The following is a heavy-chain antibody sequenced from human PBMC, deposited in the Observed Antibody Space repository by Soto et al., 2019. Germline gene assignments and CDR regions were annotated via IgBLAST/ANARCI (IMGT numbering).Heavy chain of an antibody. Sequence: SETLSLTCAVYGGSFSGYYWSWIRQPPGKGLEWIGEINHSGSTNYNPSLKSRVTISVDTSKNQFSLKLSSVTAADTAVYYCARGPRSMVNVYYCYYGMDVWGQGTTVTVSS. J-gene: IGHJ6*02. CDR2: INHSGST. D-gene: IGHD2-2*01. V-gene: IGHV4-34*01. CDR1: GGSFSGYY. CDR3: ARGPRSMVNVYYCYYGMDV.